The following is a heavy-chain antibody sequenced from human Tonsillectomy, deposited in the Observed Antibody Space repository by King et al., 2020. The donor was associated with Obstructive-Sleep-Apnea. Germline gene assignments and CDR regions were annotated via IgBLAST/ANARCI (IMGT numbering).Heavy chain of an antibody. CDR1: GGSISSSRYY. J-gene: IGHJ4*02. CDR3: ARDLRHSGTTGY. Sequence: LQLQESGPGLVKPSETLFLTCTVSGGSISSSRYYWGWIRHPPGKGLEWIGSIYYSGSTYYNPSLKSRVTISVDTSKNQFSLKLSSVTAADTAVYYCARDLRHSGTTGYWGQGTLVTVSS. V-gene: IGHV4-39*07. CDR2: IYYSGST. D-gene: IGHD1-7*01.